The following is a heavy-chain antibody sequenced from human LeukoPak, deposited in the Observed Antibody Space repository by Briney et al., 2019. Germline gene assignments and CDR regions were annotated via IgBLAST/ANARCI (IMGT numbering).Heavy chain of an antibody. CDR1: GGSISGYY. J-gene: IGHJ5*02. V-gene: IGHV4-34*01. D-gene: IGHD2-2*01. CDR2: INHSGST. CDR3: ARARYCSSTSCSRDRLWHWFDP. Sequence: PSETLSLTCTVSGGSISGYYWSWIRQPPGKGLEWIGEINHSGSTNYNPSLKSRVTISVDTSKNQFSLKLSSVTAADTAVYYCARARYCSSTSCSRDRLWHWFDPWGQGTLVTVSS.